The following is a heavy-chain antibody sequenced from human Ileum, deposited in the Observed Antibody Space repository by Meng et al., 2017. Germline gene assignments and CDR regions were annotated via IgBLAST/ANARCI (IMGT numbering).Heavy chain of an antibody. CDR1: GFTVSSNY. CDR2: IYSGGST. Sequence: LKISCAASGFTVSSNYMSWVRQAPGKGLEWVSVIYSGGSTYYADSVKGRFTISRDNSKNTLYLQMNSLRAEDTAVYYCARLHLFANWFDPWGQGTLVTVSS. J-gene: IGHJ5*02. D-gene: IGHD2-21*01. V-gene: IGHV3-53*01. CDR3: ARLHLFANWFDP.